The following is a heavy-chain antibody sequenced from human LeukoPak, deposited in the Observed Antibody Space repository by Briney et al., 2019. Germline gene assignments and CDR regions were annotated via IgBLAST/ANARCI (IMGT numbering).Heavy chain of an antibody. D-gene: IGHD3-10*01. CDR2: IWYDGSNK. CDR1: GFTFSSYG. CDR3: AREGARGAFDI. Sequence: PGRSLRLSCAASGFTFSSYGMHWVRQAPGKGLEWVAVIWYDGSNKYYADSVKGRFTISRDNSKNTLYLQMNSLRAEDTAVYYCAREGARGAFDIWGQGTVVTVSS. V-gene: IGHV3-33*01. J-gene: IGHJ3*02.